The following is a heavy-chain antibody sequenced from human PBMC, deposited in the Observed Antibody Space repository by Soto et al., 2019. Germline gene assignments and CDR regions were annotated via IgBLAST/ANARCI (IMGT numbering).Heavy chain of an antibody. J-gene: IGHJ3*02. CDR3: AKDKRDNWNYGAFDI. D-gene: IGHD1-7*01. CDR2: ISGSGGST. V-gene: IGHV3-23*01. CDR1: GFTFSSYA. Sequence: GESLKISCAASGFTFSSYAMSWVRQAPGKGLEWVSAISGSGGSTYYADSVKGRFTISRDNSKNTLYLQMNSLRAEDTAVYYCAKDKRDNWNYGAFDIWGQGTMVTVSS.